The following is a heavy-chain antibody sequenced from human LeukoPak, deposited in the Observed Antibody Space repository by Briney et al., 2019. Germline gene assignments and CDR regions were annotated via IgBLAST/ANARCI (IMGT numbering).Heavy chain of an antibody. CDR3: ARVDTVMAYYFDL. D-gene: IGHD5-18*01. Sequence: GGSLRLSCAASGFTFSTNGMSWVRQAPGKGLEWVSTIYSGGATKYEAAAMGGFTISSHNYRKNPYFLMNSMRAEDTAIYYCARVDTVMAYYFDLWGQGTLVTVSS. CDR1: GFTFSTNG. J-gene: IGHJ4*02. V-gene: IGHV3-53*04. CDR2: IYSGGAT.